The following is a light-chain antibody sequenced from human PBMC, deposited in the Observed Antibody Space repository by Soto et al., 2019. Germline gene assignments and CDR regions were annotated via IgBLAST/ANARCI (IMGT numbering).Light chain of an antibody. V-gene: IGKV1-5*03. CDR3: QQLFDSPIT. CDR2: KAS. Sequence: EIQMTQSPSTLSASVGDRVTITCRASQSISSWLAWYQQKPGKAPKLLIYKASSLESGVPSRFSGSGSGTEFTLTISSLQPDDFATYYCQQLFDSPITFGQGTRLEI. CDR1: QSISSW. J-gene: IGKJ5*01.